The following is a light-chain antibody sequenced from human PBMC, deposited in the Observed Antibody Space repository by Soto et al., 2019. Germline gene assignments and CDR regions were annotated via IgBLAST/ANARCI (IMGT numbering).Light chain of an antibody. CDR1: SSNIGALYD. V-gene: IGLV1-40*01. J-gene: IGLJ2*01. Sequence: VLTQPPSVSGAPGQRVTISCTGSSSNIGALYDVNWYQQLPGTAPKLLIYDNNNRPSGVPDRFSGSKSGTSASLAITGLQAEDEADYYCQSYDNSLSGNVVFGGGTKLTVL. CDR3: QSYDNSLSGNVV. CDR2: DNN.